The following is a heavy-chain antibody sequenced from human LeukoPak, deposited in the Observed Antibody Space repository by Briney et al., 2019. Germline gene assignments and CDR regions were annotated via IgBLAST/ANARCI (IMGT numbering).Heavy chain of an antibody. Sequence: ASVKVSCKASGYTFTGYYMHWVRQAPGQGLEWMGIINPSGGSTSYAQKFQGRVTMTRDTSTSTVYMELSSLRSEDTAVYYCARGTVTTPYYYYYYYMDVWGKGTTVTISS. CDR1: GYTFTGYY. J-gene: IGHJ6*03. CDR2: INPSGGST. D-gene: IGHD4-17*01. CDR3: ARGTVTTPYYYYYYYMDV. V-gene: IGHV1-46*01.